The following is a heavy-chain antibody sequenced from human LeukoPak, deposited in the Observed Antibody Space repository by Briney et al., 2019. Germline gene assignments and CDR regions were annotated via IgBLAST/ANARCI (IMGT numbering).Heavy chain of an antibody. V-gene: IGHV3-23*01. J-gene: IGHJ5*02. Sequence: GGSMTLSCVLSGLTLSSLAMSWVRQAPGGGLEWVSAISGSVGSTYHTYSVKGRFTISRDNSKNTQYLQMNSQRAENTAVYHCAKDEVYYGAGSYYTYNLFDPWGQGTLVTVSS. CDR2: ISGSVGST. CDR1: GLTLSSLA. CDR3: AKDEVYYGAGSYYTYNLFDP. D-gene: IGHD3-10*01.